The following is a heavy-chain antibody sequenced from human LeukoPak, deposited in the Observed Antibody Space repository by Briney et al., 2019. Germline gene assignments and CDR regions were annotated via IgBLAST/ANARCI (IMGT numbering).Heavy chain of an antibody. CDR1: GGSFSGYY. Sequence: LSLTCAVYGGSFSGYYWSWIRQAPGKGLEWVSYISSSSSYTNYADSVKGRFTISRDNAKNSLYLQMNSLRAEDTAVYYCARDLRYSSSSQTSYGMDVWGQGTTVTVSS. V-gene: IGHV3-11*06. J-gene: IGHJ6*02. CDR3: ARDLRYSSSSQTSYGMDV. D-gene: IGHD6-6*01. CDR2: ISSSSSYT.